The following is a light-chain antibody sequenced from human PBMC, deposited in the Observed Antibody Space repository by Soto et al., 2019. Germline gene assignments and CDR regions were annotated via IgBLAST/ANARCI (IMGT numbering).Light chain of an antibody. CDR3: VQGTHWPLT. Sequence: DVVMTQSPLSLPVTLGQPASTSCRSGQSLVYSDGNTYLNWFQQRPGQSPRRLINKVSNWDSGVPDIFSGSGSGTDFTLKISRVEAEVVGFSYCVQGTHWPLTFGGGTKVDIK. CDR2: KVS. J-gene: IGKJ4*01. CDR1: QSLVYSDGNTY. V-gene: IGKV2D-30*01.